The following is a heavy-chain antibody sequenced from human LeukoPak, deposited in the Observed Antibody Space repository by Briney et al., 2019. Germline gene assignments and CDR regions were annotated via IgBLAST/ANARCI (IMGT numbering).Heavy chain of an antibody. CDR2: ITGSGAGT. CDR1: GFIFSSYA. D-gene: IGHD3-10*01. CDR3: AKYPGSGSYQPFDC. Sequence: GGSLRLSCAASGFIFSSYAMSWVRQAPGKGLEWVSAITGSGAGTYYADSVKGRFTISRDNSKNTLYLQMNSLRAEDTAVYYCAKYPGSGSYQPFDCWGQGTLVTVSS. V-gene: IGHV3-23*01. J-gene: IGHJ4*02.